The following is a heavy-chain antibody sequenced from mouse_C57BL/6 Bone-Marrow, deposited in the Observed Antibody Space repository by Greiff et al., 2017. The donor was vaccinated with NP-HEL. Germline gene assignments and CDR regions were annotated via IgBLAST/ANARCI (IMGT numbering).Heavy chain of an antibody. CDR2: IYPGSGNT. V-gene: IGHV1-66*01. CDR1: GYSFTRYY. CDR3: ARGLAAY. Sequence: VQLQQSGPELVQPGASVKISCTASGYSFTRYYIHWVKQRPGQGLEWIGWIYPGSGNTKYNEKFKGKATLTADTSSSTGYMQLSSLTSEDSAVYYCARGLAAYWGQGTLVTGSA. J-gene: IGHJ3*01.